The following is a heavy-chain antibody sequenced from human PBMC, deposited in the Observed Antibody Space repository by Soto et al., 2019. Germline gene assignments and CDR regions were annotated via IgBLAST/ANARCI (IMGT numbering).Heavy chain of an antibody. J-gene: IGHJ5*01. CDR3: ARDYYYDNNEDS. CDR1: GFAFSYYW. V-gene: IGHV3-7*01. D-gene: IGHD3-22*01. CDR2: IKQDGSEK. Sequence: PGGSLRLSCEASGFAFSYYWMIWVRQAPGKGLEWVANIKQDGSEKHFVDSVKGRFTISRDNTKNSLFLQMNSLRAEDTAVYYCARDYYYDNNEDSWGQGTLVTVSS.